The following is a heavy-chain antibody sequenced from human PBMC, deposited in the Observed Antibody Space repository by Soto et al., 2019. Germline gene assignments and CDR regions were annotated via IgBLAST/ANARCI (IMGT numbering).Heavy chain of an antibody. CDR1: GGSISSGGYS. J-gene: IGHJ4*02. V-gene: IGHV4-30-2*01. CDR3: ARVPDY. CDR2: IYHSVST. Sequence: QLQLLESGSGLVKPSQTLSLTCAVSGGSISSGGYSWGWIRQPPGKGLEWIGDIYHSVSTYYNPSLKTRVTISVDRAKNQFSLRLSSVTAAGTAVYYCARVPDYWGQGTLVTVSS.